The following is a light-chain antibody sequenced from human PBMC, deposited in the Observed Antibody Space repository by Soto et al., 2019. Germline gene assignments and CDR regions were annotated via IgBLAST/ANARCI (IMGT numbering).Light chain of an antibody. J-gene: IGKJ4*01. CDR3: QQYNNWPPLT. CDR2: DAS. CDR1: QSVSSS. Sequence: EIVMTQSPATLSVSPGDRATLSCRASQSVSSSLAWYLQIPGQAPRLLIYDASTRATGIPARFGGSGSGTEFTLTISSLQSEDFAVYYCQQYNNWPPLTFGGGTKVELK. V-gene: IGKV3-15*01.